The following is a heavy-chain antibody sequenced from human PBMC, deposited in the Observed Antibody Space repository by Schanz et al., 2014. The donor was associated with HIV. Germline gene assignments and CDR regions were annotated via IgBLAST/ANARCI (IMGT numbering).Heavy chain of an antibody. CDR1: GFTFRNYA. CDR2: IWYDENNR. Sequence: QVQLVESGGGVVQPGRSLRLSCAASGFTFRNYAMHWVRQAPGKGLEWEAVIWYDENNRHYADSVKGRFTISRDNAKNTLYLQMNSLRAEDTAVYYCARVGVGGYANLDYWGQGTLVTVSS. J-gene: IGHJ4*02. V-gene: IGHV3-33*01. CDR3: ARVGVGGYANLDY. D-gene: IGHD5-12*01.